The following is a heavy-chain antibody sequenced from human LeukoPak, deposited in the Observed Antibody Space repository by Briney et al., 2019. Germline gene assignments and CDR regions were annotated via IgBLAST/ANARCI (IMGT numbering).Heavy chain of an antibody. V-gene: IGHV4-38-2*01. CDR3: ARGFNRDILTAYPR. Sequence: PSETLSLTCGVSGSSISSDYFWGWIRQPPGKGLEWVGSIYDSGNTYYNPSLKSRLSISVDTSKNQFSLKMSSVTAADTAVYYCARGFNRDILTAYPRWGQGTLVTVSS. CDR2: IYDSGNT. CDR1: GSSISSDYF. D-gene: IGHD3-9*01. J-gene: IGHJ4*02.